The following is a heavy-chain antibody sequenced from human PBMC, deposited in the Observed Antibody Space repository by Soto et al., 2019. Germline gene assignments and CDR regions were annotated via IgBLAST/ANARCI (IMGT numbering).Heavy chain of an antibody. D-gene: IGHD3-3*01. Sequence: PGGSLRLSCAASGFTVSSNYMSWVRQAPGKGLEWVSVIYSGGSTYYADSVKGRFTISRDNSKNTLYLQMNSLRAEDTAVYYCAKTVFGFFGAFDLWGQGTMVTVSS. CDR2: IYSGGST. J-gene: IGHJ3*01. CDR1: GFTVSSNY. CDR3: AKTVFGFFGAFDL. V-gene: IGHV3-53*01.